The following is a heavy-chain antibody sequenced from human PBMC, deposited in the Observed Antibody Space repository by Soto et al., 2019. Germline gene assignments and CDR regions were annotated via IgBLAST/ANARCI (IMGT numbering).Heavy chain of an antibody. V-gene: IGHV3-7*04. J-gene: IGHJ3*01. CDR2: IKRDGTVT. Sequence: EVQLVESGGGLVQPGESLRLSCAASGFTFSAFWMTWLRQAPGKGLDWVANIKRDGTVTHYGASGEGRCTVSRDNAQNSLFLQLNSLRPEDTAMYYCARDLSAQGEFFYGAFDVWGQGPVVTVSS. CDR3: ARDLSAQGEFFYGAFDV. CDR1: GFTFSAFW. D-gene: IGHD3-10*01.